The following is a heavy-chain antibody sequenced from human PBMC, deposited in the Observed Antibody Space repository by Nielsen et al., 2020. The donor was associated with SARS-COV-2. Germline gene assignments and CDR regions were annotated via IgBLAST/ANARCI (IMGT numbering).Heavy chain of an antibody. J-gene: IGHJ4*02. CDR1: GYTFTAYA. CDR3: ARAVGGAMLYFDY. D-gene: IGHD3-16*01. CDR2: INSDSGNT. V-gene: IGHV1-3*04. Sequence: ASVKVSCKASGYTFTAYAIHWVRQDPGQRLEWMGWINSDSGNTKYSQKFQGRVTITADASTSTAYMELSSLTSEDTAVYYCARAVGGAMLYFDYWGQGTLVTVSS.